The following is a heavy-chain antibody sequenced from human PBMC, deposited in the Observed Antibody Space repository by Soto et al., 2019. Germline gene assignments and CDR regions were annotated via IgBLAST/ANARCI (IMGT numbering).Heavy chain of an antibody. D-gene: IGHD6-19*01. CDR2: ISWNSGRI. CDR1: GFTFDDYA. Sequence: EVQLVESGGGLVQPGRSLRLACAASGFTFDDYAMHWVRQGPGKGLEWVSGISWNSGRIDYADSVKGRFTISRDNAKKSLYLQMDSLRGEDTALYYCAKDRREYGSGLTDFDNWGQGALLTVSS. J-gene: IGHJ4*02. CDR3: AKDRREYGSGLTDFDN. V-gene: IGHV3-9*01.